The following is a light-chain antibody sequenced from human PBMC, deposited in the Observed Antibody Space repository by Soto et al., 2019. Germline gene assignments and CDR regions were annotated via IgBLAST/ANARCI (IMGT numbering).Light chain of an antibody. CDR3: QTWGTGILV. V-gene: IGLV4-69*01. CDR1: SGHSSYA. CDR2: LNSDGSH. Sequence: QPVLTQSPSDSASLGASVKLTCTLSSGHSSYAIAWHQQQPEKGPRFLMKLNSDGSHNKGDGIPDRFSGSSSGAERHLTISSLQSEDEADYYCQTWGTGILVFGGGTKLTVL. J-gene: IGLJ2*01.